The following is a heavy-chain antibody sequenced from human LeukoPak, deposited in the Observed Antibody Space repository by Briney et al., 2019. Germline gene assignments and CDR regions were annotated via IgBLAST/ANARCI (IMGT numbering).Heavy chain of an antibody. V-gene: IGHV4-34*01. CDR2: INHSGST. CDR1: GGSFSGYY. CDR3: ARGQHYDSSGYNFDY. J-gene: IGHJ4*02. Sequence: PSETLSLTCAVYGGSFSGYYCSWLRQPPGKGLEWIGEINHSGSTNYNPSLKSRVTISVDTSKNQFSLKLSSVTAADTAVYYCARGQHYDSSGYNFDYWGQGTLVTVSS. D-gene: IGHD3-22*01.